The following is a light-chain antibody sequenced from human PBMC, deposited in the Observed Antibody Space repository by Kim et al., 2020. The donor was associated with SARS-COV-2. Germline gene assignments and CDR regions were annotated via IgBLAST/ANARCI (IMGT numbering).Light chain of an antibody. Sequence: QSALTQPASVPGSPGQSIAISCTGTSSDVGGYNYVSWYQQQHPGKAPKLIIYDVSKRPSGVSDRFSGSKSGSTASLTISGLQAEDEADYYCSSYTNIKTYVFGTGTKVTVL. CDR3: SSYTNIKTYV. CDR2: DVS. CDR1: SSDVGGYNY. V-gene: IGLV2-14*03. J-gene: IGLJ1*01.